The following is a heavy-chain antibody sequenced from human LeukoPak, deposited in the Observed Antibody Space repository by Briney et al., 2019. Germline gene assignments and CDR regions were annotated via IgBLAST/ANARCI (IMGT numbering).Heavy chain of an antibody. V-gene: IGHV4-59*01. CDR1: GGSFSGYY. Sequence: SETLSLTCAVYGGSFSGYYWSWIRQPPGKGLEWIGYIYYSGSTNYNPSLKSRVTFSVDTSKNQFSLKLSSVTAADTALYYCARGTYYYDTAFDYWGQGTLVTVSS. J-gene: IGHJ4*02. CDR3: ARGTYYYDTAFDY. D-gene: IGHD3-22*01. CDR2: IYYSGST.